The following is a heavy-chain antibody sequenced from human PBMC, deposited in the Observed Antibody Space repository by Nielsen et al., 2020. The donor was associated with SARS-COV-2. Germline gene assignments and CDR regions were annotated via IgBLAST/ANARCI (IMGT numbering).Heavy chain of an antibody. CDR1: GFTFSSYG. CDR2: ISLDGSQK. Sequence: GESLKISCAASGFTFSSYGMHWVRQAPGKGLEWVAVISLDGSQKYPADSVKGRFTISRDNAKNTLYLQMNSLRAEDTAVYYCARDLYYYGPLDYWGQGTLVTVSS. V-gene: IGHV3-30*03. J-gene: IGHJ4*02. CDR3: ARDLYYYGPLDY. D-gene: IGHD3-10*01.